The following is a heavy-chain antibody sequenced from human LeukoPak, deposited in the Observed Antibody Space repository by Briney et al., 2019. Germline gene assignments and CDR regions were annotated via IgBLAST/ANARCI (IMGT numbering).Heavy chain of an antibody. CDR2: IIPILGIA. CDR3: ARDADYGSGSSFDY. V-gene: IGHV1-69*10. J-gene: IGHJ4*02. CDR1: GGTFSSYA. D-gene: IGHD3-10*01. Sequence: GASVNVSCKASGGTFSSYAISWVRQAPGQGLEWMGRIIPILGIANYAQKFQGRVTITADKSTSTAYMELSSLRSEDTAVYYCARDADYGSGSSFDYWGQGTLVTVSS.